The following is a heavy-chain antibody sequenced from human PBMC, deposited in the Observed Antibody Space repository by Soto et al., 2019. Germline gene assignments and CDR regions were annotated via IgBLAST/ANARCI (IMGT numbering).Heavy chain of an antibody. Sequence: QVQLQQWGAGLLKPSETLSLTCAVYGGSFSGYYWSWIRQPPGKGLEWIGEINHSGSTNYNPSLKSRVTISVDTSKNQFSLKLSAVTAADTAVYYCARGGWELRLLTRDAFDIWGQGTMVTVSS. CDR3: ARGGWELRLLTRDAFDI. D-gene: IGHD1-26*01. V-gene: IGHV4-34*01. J-gene: IGHJ3*02. CDR2: INHSGST. CDR1: GGSFSGYY.